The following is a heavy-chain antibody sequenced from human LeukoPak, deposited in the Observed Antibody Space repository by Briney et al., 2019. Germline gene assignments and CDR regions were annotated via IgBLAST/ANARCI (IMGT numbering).Heavy chain of an antibody. D-gene: IGHD6-13*01. J-gene: IGHJ4*02. CDR3: ARVRSSSWEFDY. CDR1: GGSISSSSYY. V-gene: IGHV4-39*07. CDR2: IYYSGST. Sequence: PSETLSLTCTVSGGSISSSSYYWGWIRQPPGKGLEWIGSIYYSGSTYYNPSLKSRVTISVDTSKNQFSLKLSSVTAADTAVYYCARVRSSSWEFDYWGQGTLVTVSS.